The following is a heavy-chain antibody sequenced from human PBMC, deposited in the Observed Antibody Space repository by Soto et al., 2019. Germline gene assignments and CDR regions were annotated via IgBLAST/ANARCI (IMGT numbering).Heavy chain of an antibody. CDR2: ISTRSDI. CDR1: GFTFSGYS. D-gene: IGHD2-21*02. CDR3: AREETAWPLAYGLDV. Sequence: GSLRLSCAASGFTFSGYSMNWVRQAPGKGLEWVASISTRSDIYYADSVKGRFTISRDNAKNSVSLQMNSLRAEDTAVYYCAREETAWPLAYGLDVWGQGTTVTVSS. J-gene: IGHJ6*02. V-gene: IGHV3-21*01.